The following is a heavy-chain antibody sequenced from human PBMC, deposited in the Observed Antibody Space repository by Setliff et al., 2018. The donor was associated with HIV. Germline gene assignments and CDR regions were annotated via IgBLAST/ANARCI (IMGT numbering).Heavy chain of an antibody. J-gene: IGHJ1*01. D-gene: IGHD6-19*01. Sequence: PGGSLRLSCAASGFAFVGAEIHWVRQASGKGLEWVGRIRNKFSSLATQYGESLEGRFTISRDDSKNTAYLQMRSLKTDDTAVYFCATNVRVPGSSLDSWGPGSLVTVSS. V-gene: IGHV3-73*01. CDR3: ATNVRVPGSSLDS. CDR1: GFAFVGAE. CDR2: IRNKFSSLAT.